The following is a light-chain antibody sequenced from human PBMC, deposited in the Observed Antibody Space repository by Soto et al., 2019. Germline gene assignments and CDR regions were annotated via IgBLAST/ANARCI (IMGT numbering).Light chain of an antibody. Sequence: SYELTQPPSVSVAPGQTARITCGGNSIGSKSVHWYQQKPGQAPVVVVYHDSDRPSGIPERFSGSNSGNTATLTISRVEAGDEAVYSCQVWDNSSDHMVFGGGTKVTVL. CDR3: QVWDNSSDHMV. CDR1: SIGSKS. J-gene: IGLJ2*01. V-gene: IGLV3-21*02. CDR2: HDS.